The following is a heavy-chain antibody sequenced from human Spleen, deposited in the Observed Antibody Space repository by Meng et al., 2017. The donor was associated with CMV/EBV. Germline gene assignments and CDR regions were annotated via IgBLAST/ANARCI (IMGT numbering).Heavy chain of an antibody. J-gene: IGHJ4*02. D-gene: IGHD3-3*01. V-gene: IGHV3-7*03. CDR2: INQDGSQK. CDR3: TRMPLEWLSYYFDY. CDR1: GFTFSSYA. Sequence: GGSLRLSCAASGFTFSSYAMSWVRQAPGKGLEWVANINQDGSQKNYVDSVKGRFTISRDNAKNSLFLQMNSLKTEDTAVYYCTRMPLEWLSYYFDYWGQGTLVTVS.